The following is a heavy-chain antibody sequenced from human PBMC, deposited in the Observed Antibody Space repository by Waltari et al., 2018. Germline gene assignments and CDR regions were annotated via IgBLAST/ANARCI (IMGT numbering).Heavy chain of an antibody. D-gene: IGHD6-6*01. CDR1: GGSFSGYY. CDR2: INHSGST. Sequence: QVQLQQWGAGLLKPSETLSLTCAVYGGSFSGYYWSWIPQPPGKGLEWIGEINHSGSTNYNPSLKSRVTISVDTSKNQFSLKLSSVTAADTAVYYCARGAARYSSSSAYYYGMDVWGQGTTVTVSS. J-gene: IGHJ6*02. V-gene: IGHV4-34*01. CDR3: ARGAARYSSSSAYYYGMDV.